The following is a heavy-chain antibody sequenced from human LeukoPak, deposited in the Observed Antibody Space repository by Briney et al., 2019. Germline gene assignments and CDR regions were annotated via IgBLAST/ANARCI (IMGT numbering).Heavy chain of an antibody. CDR1: GGSISSYY. CDR3: ARASLGLAGMDV. V-gene: IGHV4-59*08. D-gene: IGHD3-16*01. J-gene: IGHJ6*02. CDR2: IYYSGST. Sequence: SETLSLTCTVSGGSISSYYWSWMRQPPGKGLEWIGYIYYSGSTNYNPSLKSRVTISVDTSKNQFSLTLSSVTAADTAVYYCARASLGLAGMDVWGQGTTVTVSS.